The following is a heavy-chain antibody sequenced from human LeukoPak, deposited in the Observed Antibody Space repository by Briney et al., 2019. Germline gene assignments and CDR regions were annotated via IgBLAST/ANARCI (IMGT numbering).Heavy chain of an antibody. D-gene: IGHD3-10*01. Sequence: ASVKVSCKASGGTFSSYAISWVRQAPGQGLEWMGRITPIFGTANYAQKFQGRVTITTDEPTSTAYMELSSLRSEDTAVYYCARVPYGSGFYYYMDVWGKGTTVTVSS. CDR1: GGTFSSYA. V-gene: IGHV1-69*05. J-gene: IGHJ6*03. CDR2: ITPIFGTA. CDR3: ARVPYGSGFYYYMDV.